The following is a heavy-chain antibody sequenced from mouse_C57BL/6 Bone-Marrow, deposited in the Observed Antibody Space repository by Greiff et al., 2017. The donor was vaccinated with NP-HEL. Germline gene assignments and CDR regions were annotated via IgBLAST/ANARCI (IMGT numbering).Heavy chain of an antibody. Sequence: VKLQQSGPELVKPGASVKISCKASGYAFSSSWMNWVKQRPGKGLEWIGRIYPGDGDTNYNGKFKGKATLTADKASSTAYMQLSSLTSEDSAVYFCARSPLRQLRPLYYAMDYWGQGTSVTVSS. V-gene: IGHV1-82*01. CDR2: IYPGDGDT. J-gene: IGHJ4*01. CDR1: GYAFSSSW. D-gene: IGHD3-2*02. CDR3: ARSPLRQLRPLYYAMDY.